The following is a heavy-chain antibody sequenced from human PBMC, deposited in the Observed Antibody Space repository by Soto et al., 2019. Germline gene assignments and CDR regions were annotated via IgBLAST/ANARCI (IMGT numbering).Heavy chain of an antibody. V-gene: IGHV3-7*01. D-gene: IGHD2-15*01. Sequence: EVQLVESGGGLVQPGGSLRLSCAASGFTFSSYWMSWVRQAPGKGLEWVANIKQGGSEKYYVDSVKGRFTISRDNAKNSLYLQMNRLRAEDTAVYYCARAHPGGYCRGGSCYTTYYFDYWGQGTLVTVSS. CDR1: GFTFSSYW. CDR2: IKQGGSEK. CDR3: ARAHPGGYCRGGSCYTTYYFDY. J-gene: IGHJ4*02.